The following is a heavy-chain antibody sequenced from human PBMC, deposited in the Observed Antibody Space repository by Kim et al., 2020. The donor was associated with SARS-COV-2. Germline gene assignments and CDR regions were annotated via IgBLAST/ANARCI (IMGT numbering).Heavy chain of an antibody. V-gene: IGHV3-23*01. J-gene: IGHJ5*02. CDR1: GFTFSTYA. Sequence: GGSLRLSCAASGFTFSTYAMTWVRQASGKGLEWVSSISGGRGTTYYADSVKGRFTISRDNSKNTLFLQMNSLRADDTAIYHCAQIIEAGGVSSWGQGTLV. CDR2: ISGGRGTT. CDR3: AQIIEAGGVSS. D-gene: IGHD2-8*02.